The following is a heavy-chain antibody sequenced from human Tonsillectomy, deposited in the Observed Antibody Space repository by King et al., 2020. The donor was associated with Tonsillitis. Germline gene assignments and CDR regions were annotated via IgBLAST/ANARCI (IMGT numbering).Heavy chain of an antibody. CDR2: ISWDSERK. CDR1: GFDFDKNG. Sequence: VQLVESGGGLVQPGRSLRLSCAASGFDFDKNGMHWVRQVPGKGLEWVGGISWDSERKDYEESVKGHFTISRENTETTLFFQRKSLRPDDTALYYCAKDSYSGSTGGFDSWGQGTLVTVSS. CDR3: AKDSYSGSTGGFDS. J-gene: IGHJ4*02. V-gene: IGHV3-9*01. D-gene: IGHD2-15*01.